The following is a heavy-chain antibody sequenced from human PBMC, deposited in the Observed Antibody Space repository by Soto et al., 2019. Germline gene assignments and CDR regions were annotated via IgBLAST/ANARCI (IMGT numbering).Heavy chain of an antibody. CDR1: GYTFTSYG. Sequence: EASVKVSCKASGYTFTSYGISWVRQAPGQGLEWMGWISAYNGNTNYAQKLQGRVTMTTDTSTSTAYMELRSLRSDDTAVYYCAWVDCSGGSCYSGSWFDPWGQGTLVTVSS. V-gene: IGHV1-18*01. D-gene: IGHD2-15*01. CDR3: AWVDCSGGSCYSGSWFDP. J-gene: IGHJ5*02. CDR2: ISAYNGNT.